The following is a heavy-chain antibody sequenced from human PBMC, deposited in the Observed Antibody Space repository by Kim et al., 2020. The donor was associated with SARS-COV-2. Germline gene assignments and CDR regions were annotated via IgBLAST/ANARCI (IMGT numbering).Heavy chain of an antibody. CDR2: ITDSGDVT. V-gene: IGHV3-23*01. CDR3: ARRGSDWGAFDI. CDR1: EFKFSNFP. Sequence: GGSLRLSCAASEFKFSNFPMNWVRQAPGMGLEWVSTITDSGDVTYYADSVKGRFIISRDNSKNTLSLQMNSLRAEDTAVYFCARRGSDWGAFDIWGHGTLVTVSS. D-gene: IGHD7-27*01. J-gene: IGHJ3*02.